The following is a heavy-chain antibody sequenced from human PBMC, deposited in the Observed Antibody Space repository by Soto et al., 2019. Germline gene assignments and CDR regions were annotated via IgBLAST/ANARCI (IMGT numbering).Heavy chain of an antibody. Sequence: QVQLMESGGGMVQPGGSLRLSYTTSGFTFSSFSMHWFRQAPGKGLEWVAVTSSDGGLQYYADSVKGRFTISRDNSKNTLYLQMNSLRAEDSAVYYCAREVVTTQWYFDNWGQGILVTVSS. J-gene: IGHJ4*02. V-gene: IGHV3-30-3*01. CDR3: AREVVTTQWYFDN. CDR1: GFTFSSFS. D-gene: IGHD1-1*01. CDR2: TSSDGGLQ.